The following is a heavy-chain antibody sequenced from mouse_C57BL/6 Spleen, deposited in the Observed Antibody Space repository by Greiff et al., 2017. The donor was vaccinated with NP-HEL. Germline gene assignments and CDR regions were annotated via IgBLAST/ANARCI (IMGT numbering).Heavy chain of an antibody. J-gene: IGHJ4*01. D-gene: IGHD2-4*01. V-gene: IGHV2-2*01. CDR1: GFSLTSYG. Sequence: VKLVESGPGLVQPSQSLSITCTVSGFSLTSYGVHWVRQSPGKGLEWLGVIWSGGSTDYNAAFISRLSISKDNSKSQVFFKMNSLQADDTAIYYCARKGYDYDRVYAMDYWGQGTSVTVSS. CDR2: IWSGGST. CDR3: ARKGYDYDRVYAMDY.